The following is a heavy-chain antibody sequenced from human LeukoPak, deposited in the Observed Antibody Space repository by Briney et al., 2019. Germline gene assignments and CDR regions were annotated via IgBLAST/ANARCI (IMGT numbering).Heavy chain of an antibody. D-gene: IGHD4-11*01. Sequence: SETLSLTCTVSGGSVSSGSYYWSWIRQPPGKGLEWIGYIYYSGSTNYNPSLKSRVTISVDTSKNQSSLKLSSVTAADTAVYYCARATVTFTFDYWGQGTLVTVSS. CDR2: IYYSGST. CDR3: ARATVTFTFDY. V-gene: IGHV4-61*01. J-gene: IGHJ4*02. CDR1: GGSVSSGSYY.